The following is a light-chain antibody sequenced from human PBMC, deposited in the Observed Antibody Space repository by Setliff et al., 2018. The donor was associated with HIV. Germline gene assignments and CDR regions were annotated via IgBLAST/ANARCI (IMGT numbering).Light chain of an antibody. Sequence: QSVLTQPASVSGSPGQSITISCTGTTSDVGGYNYVSWYQQHTVKAPKLIIYEVRNRPSGVSNRFSGSKSGNTASLTISGLQAEDEADYYCSSYAITNTLPFGTGTKVTVL. CDR3: SSYAITNTLP. CDR1: TSDVGGYNY. V-gene: IGLV2-14*01. J-gene: IGLJ1*01. CDR2: EVR.